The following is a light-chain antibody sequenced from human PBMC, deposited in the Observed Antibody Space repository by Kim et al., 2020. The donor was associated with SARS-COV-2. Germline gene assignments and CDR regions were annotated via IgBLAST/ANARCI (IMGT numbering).Light chain of an antibody. CDR3: NSRDSSGNHPHVV. V-gene: IGLV3-19*01. CDR1: SLRSYY. J-gene: IGLJ2*01. Sequence: SSELTQDPAVSVALGQTVRITCQGDSLRSYYASWYQQKPGQAPVLVIYGKNNRPSGIPDRFSGSSSGNTASLTITGAQAEDEADYYCNSRDSSGNHPHVVFCGGTQLTVL. CDR2: GKN.